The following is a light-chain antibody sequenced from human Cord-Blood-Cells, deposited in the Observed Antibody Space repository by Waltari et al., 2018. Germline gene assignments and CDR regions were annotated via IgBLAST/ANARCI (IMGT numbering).Light chain of an antibody. CDR1: QSVSSN. CDR2: GAS. J-gene: IGKJ4*01. CDR3: QQYNNWPPST. Sequence: EIVMTQSPATLSVSPGERATLYCRASQSVSSNLAWYQQKPGQAPRLLIYGASTRATGIPARFSGSGSGTEFTLTISSLQSEDFAVYYCQQYNNWPPSTFGGGTKVEIK. V-gene: IGKV3-15*01.